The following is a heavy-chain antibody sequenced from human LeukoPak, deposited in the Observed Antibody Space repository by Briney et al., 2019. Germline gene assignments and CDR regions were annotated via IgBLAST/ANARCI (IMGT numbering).Heavy chain of an antibody. J-gene: IGHJ4*02. Sequence: ASVKVSCKASGGTFSSYAISWVRQAPGQGLEWMGRIIPILGIANYAQKFQGRVTITADKSTSTAYMELSNLRSEDTAVYYCARGAVTMVRGVIAEGNWGQGTLVTVSS. V-gene: IGHV1-69*04. D-gene: IGHD3-10*01. CDR1: GGTFSSYA. CDR3: ARGAVTMVRGVIAEGN. CDR2: IIPILGIA.